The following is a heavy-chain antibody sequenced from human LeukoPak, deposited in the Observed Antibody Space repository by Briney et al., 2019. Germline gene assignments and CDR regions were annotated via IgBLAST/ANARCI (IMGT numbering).Heavy chain of an antibody. D-gene: IGHD6-19*01. V-gene: IGHV3-21*01. J-gene: IGHJ6*03. Sequence: PGGSLRLSCAASGFTFSSYSMNWVRQALGKGLEWVSSISSGISDIYYADSVKGRFTISRDNAKNSLYLQMNSLRAEDTAVYYCARDGAVAGPYYYYYMDVWGKGTTVTVSS. CDR1: GFTFSSYS. CDR2: ISSGISDI. CDR3: ARDGAVAGPYYYYYMDV.